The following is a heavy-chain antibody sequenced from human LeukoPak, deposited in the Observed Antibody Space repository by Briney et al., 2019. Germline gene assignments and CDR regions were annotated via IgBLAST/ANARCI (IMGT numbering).Heavy chain of an antibody. D-gene: IGHD6-13*01. J-gene: IGHJ6*02. CDR1: GFTFSNAW. V-gene: IGHV3-15*01. Sequence: PGGSLRLSCAASGFTFSNAWMSWVRQAPGKGLEWVGRIKSKTDGGTIDYAAPVKGRFTISRDDSRNTLYLQMNSLKNEDTAVYYCAKAVAAAGYHFYGMDVWGQGTTVTVSS. CDR2: IKSKTDGGTI. CDR3: AKAVAAAGYHFYGMDV.